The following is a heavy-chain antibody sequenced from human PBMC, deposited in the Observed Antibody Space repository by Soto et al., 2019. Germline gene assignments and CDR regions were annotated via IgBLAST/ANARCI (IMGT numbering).Heavy chain of an antibody. V-gene: IGHV1-18*01. D-gene: IGHD1-26*01. J-gene: IGHJ4*02. Sequence: HVQLVQSGGEVKKPGGSVKVSCKPSGYTFTNYVISWVRQAPGQGLEYMGWISPFNGHTKYAQKFQGRVTLTTETSTSTAYMELRSLINDDTAVYYCARDAGSESYLAYWGQGTLVSVSS. CDR2: ISPFNGHT. CDR3: ARDAGSESYLAY. CDR1: GYTFTNYV.